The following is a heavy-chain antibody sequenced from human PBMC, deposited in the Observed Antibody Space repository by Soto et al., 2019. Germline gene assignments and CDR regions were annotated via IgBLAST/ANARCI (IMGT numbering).Heavy chain of an antibody. CDR1: GGSISSGGYY. Sequence: PSETLSLTCTVSGGSISSGGYYWSWIRQHPGKGLEWIGYIYYSGSTYYNPSLKSRVTISVDTSKNQFSLKLSSVTAADTAVYYCARGDQPLEFDDWGQGTLGTVPS. CDR2: IYYSGST. J-gene: IGHJ4*02. V-gene: IGHV4-31*03. CDR3: ARGDQPLEFDD.